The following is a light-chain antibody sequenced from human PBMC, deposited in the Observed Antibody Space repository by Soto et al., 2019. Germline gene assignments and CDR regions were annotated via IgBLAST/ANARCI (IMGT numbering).Light chain of an antibody. CDR1: QSVSSSF. CDR3: QQYGSSLYT. J-gene: IGKJ2*01. Sequence: EIVLTQSPGTLSLSPGERATLSCRASQSVSSSFFAWYQQKPGQAPRLLIYGASSRATGIPDRFSGSGSGTDFTLTISRLEPEDFAVYYGQQYGSSLYTFGQGTKLEIK. CDR2: GAS. V-gene: IGKV3-20*01.